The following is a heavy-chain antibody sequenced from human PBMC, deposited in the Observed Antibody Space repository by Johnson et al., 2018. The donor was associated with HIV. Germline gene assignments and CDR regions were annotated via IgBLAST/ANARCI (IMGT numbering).Heavy chain of an antibody. CDR1: GFTFSSYA. D-gene: IGHD3-10*01. CDR3: AREDGSGSYFYHAFDI. Sequence: VQLVESGGGLVQPGGSLRLSCAASGFTFSSYAMNWVRQPPGEGLEWVSTVGGSTSSTSYADSVKGRFTISRDNSNNTLYLQMNSLRAEGTAVYYCAREDGSGSYFYHAFDIWGQGTMVTVSS. V-gene: IGHV3-23*04. CDR2: VGGSTSST. J-gene: IGHJ3*02.